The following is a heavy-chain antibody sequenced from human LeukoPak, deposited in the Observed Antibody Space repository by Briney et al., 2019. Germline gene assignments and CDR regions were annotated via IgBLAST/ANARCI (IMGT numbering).Heavy chain of an antibody. CDR2: IYYSGST. J-gene: IGHJ5*02. D-gene: IGHD4-17*01. CDR1: GGSISSYY. CDR3: ARDTGPSGWFDP. Sequence: PSETLSLTCTVSGGSISSYYWSWIRQPPGKGLVWIGYIYYSGSTNYNPSLKSRVTISVDTSKNQFSLKLSSVTAADTAVYYCARDTGPSGWFDPWGQGTLVTVSS. V-gene: IGHV4-59*12.